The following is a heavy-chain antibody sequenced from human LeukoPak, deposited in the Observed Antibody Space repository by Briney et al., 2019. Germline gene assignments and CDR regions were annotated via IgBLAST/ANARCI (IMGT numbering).Heavy chain of an antibody. CDR2: IYPGDSDT. J-gene: IGHJ5*02. CDR1: GYSFTSYW. CDR3: AKLGELETLDP. D-gene: IGHD3-10*01. V-gene: IGHV5-51*01. Sequence: GESLKISCKGSGYSFTSYWIGWVRQMPGKGLELMGIIYPGDSDTRYSPSFQGQVTISADRSISTAYLQWSSLKASDTAMYYCAKLGELETLDPGGQGTLVTVSS.